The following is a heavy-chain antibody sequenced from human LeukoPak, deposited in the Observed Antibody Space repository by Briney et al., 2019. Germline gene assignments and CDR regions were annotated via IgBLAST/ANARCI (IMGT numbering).Heavy chain of an antibody. V-gene: IGHV3-21*01. J-gene: IGHJ4*02. CDR2: ISSSSSYI. Sequence: GGSLRLSCAASGFTFSSYSMNWARQAPGKGLEWVSSISSSSSYIYYADSVKGRFTISRDNAKNSLYLQMNSLRAEDTAVYYCARGGAPVVPAAMYFDYWGQGTLVTVSS. D-gene: IGHD2-2*01. CDR1: GFTFSSYS. CDR3: ARGGAPVVPAAMYFDY.